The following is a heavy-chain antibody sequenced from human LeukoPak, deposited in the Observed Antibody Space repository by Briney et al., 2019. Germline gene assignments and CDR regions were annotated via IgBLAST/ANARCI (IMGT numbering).Heavy chain of an antibody. D-gene: IGHD6-25*01. CDR2: IKQDGSEK. J-gene: IGHJ4*02. Sequence: PGGSLRLSCAASGFTFSSYWMSWVRQAPGKGLEWVANIKQDGSEKYYVDSVKGRFTISRDNAKNSLYLQMNSLRAEGTAVYYCASYGAAAGKLYFDYWGQGTLVTVSS. V-gene: IGHV3-7*01. CDR1: GFTFSSYW. CDR3: ASYGAAAGKLYFDY.